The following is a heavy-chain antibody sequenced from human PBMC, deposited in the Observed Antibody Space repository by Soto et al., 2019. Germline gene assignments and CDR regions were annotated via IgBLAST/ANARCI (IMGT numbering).Heavy chain of an antibody. CDR2: ISWNSGSI. D-gene: IGHD6-19*01. J-gene: IGHJ4*02. CDR1: GFTFDDYA. Sequence: EVQLVESGGGLVQPGRSLRLSCAASGFTFDDYAMHWVRQAPGKGLEWVSGISWNSGSIGYADSVKCRVTISRDNAKNTLYLHMTSLRAEDTALYYCAKSSGWYGGPFDSWGQGTLVTVSS. CDR3: AKSSGWYGGPFDS. V-gene: IGHV3-9*01.